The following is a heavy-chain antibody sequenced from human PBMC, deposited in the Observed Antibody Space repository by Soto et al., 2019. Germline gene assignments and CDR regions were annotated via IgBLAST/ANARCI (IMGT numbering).Heavy chain of an antibody. D-gene: IGHD3-10*01. CDR3: AREEYYYGSGAFFDY. CDR2: IIPILGIA. J-gene: IGHJ4*02. CDR1: GGTFISYT. V-gene: IGHV1-69*08. Sequence: QVQLVQSGAEVKKPGSSVKVSCKASGGTFISYTISWVRQAPGQGLEWMGRIIPILGIANYAQKFQGRVTITAAKSTSPAYMERSSLRSEDTAVYYCAREEYYYGSGAFFDYWGQGTLVTVSS.